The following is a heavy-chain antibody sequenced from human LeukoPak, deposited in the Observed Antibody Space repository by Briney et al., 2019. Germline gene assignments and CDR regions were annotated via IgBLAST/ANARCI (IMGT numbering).Heavy chain of an antibody. J-gene: IGHJ4*02. CDR3: ARRVSVADPFDY. CDR1: GGSISSSSCY. D-gene: IGHD6-19*01. V-gene: IGHV4-39*01. CDR2: IYYSGST. Sequence: PSETLSLTCTVSGGSISSSSCYWGWIRQPPGKGLEWIGSIYYSGSTYYNPSLKSRVTISVDTSKNQFSLKLSSVTAADTAVYYCARRVSVADPFDYWGQGTLVTVSS.